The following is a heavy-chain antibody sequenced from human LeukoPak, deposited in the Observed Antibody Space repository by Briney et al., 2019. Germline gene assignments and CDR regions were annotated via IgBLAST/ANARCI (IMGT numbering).Heavy chain of an antibody. J-gene: IGHJ6*02. D-gene: IGHD3-16*01. CDR1: GFTFSTFG. Sequence: PGRTLRLSCETSGFTFSTFGMHWVRQAPGKGLEWVAVISYDGSNKYYADSVKGRFTISRDNSKNTLYLQMNSLRAEDTAVYYCARGVLGGGDYYYGMDVWGQGTTVTVSS. CDR2: ISYDGSNK. CDR3: ARGVLGGGDYYYGMDV. V-gene: IGHV3-30*19.